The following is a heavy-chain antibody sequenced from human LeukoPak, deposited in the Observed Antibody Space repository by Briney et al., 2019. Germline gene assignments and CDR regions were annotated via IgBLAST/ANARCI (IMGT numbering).Heavy chain of an antibody. CDR2: IKQDGSER. CDR1: GFTFTNYW. V-gene: IGHV3-7*01. Sequence: GGSLRLSCAASGFTFTNYWMSWVRQAPGKGLEWVANIKQDGSERYYVDSVKGRFTISRDNAKNSLYLQMNSLRAEDTGVYYCAGSGWQVYFDYWGQGTLVTVSS. J-gene: IGHJ4*02. D-gene: IGHD6-19*01. CDR3: AGSGWQVYFDY.